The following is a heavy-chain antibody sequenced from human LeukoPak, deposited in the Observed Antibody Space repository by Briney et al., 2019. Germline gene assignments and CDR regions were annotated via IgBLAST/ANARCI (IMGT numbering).Heavy chain of an antibody. J-gene: IGHJ4*02. D-gene: IGHD2-15*01. CDR2: IKNKADDGTT. CDR3: FRHLVVPGAGADY. V-gene: IGHV3-15*01. CDR1: GFTFSYAW. Sequence: PGGSLRLSCAASGFTFSYAWMSWVRQAPGKGLEWVGRIKNKADDGTTDYAAPVNGRFTISRDDSKYTLYLQMDSLKTEDTAVYYCFRHLVVPGAGADYWGQGTLVTVSS.